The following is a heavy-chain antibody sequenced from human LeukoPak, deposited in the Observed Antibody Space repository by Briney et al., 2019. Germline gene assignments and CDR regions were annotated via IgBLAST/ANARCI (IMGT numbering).Heavy chain of an antibody. CDR1: GFTLINYG. D-gene: IGHD3-22*01. V-gene: IGHV3-23*01. CDR2: ISDSGGRT. J-gene: IGHJ4*02. CDR3: AKRGVVIRVILVGFHKEAYYFDS. Sequence: GGSLTVSCAGSGFTLINYGMSWVRQPPGKGREWVAGISDSGGRTNYAGSVQGGLTISSDNHDHTLSLQMNSLTAEDTAVYFCAKRGVVIRVILVGFHKEAYYFDSWGQGALVTVSS.